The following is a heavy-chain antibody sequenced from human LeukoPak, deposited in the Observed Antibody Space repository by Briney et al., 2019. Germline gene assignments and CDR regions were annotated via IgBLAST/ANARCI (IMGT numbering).Heavy chain of an antibody. D-gene: IGHD2-21*01. CDR3: ARTVWFYFDY. V-gene: IGHV3-7*05. CDR2: IRPDGSET. CDR1: GFSFGGYW. Sequence: GGSLRLSCGVSGFSFGGYWMSWVRQAPGKGLEWVATIRPDGSETYYVDSVEGRFTISRDNAKNSLFLQLNTLRADDAAVYYCARTVWFYFDYWGQGTVVTVSS. J-gene: IGHJ4*02.